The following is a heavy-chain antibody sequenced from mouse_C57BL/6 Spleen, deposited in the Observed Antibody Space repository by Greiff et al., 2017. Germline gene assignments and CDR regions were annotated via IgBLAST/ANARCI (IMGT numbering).Heavy chain of an antibody. CDR2: IDPENGDT. D-gene: IGHD1-1*01. V-gene: IGHV14-4*01. CDR1: GFNFKDDY. CDR3: TTPDCGNGNEGFAY. Sequence: VQLQQSGAELVRPGASVKLSCTASGFNFKDDYMHWVKQRPEQGLEWIGWIDPENGDTEYASKFQGKATITADTSSNTAYLQLSSLTSEDAAVYYWTTPDCGNGNEGFAYWGQGTLVTVSA. J-gene: IGHJ3*01.